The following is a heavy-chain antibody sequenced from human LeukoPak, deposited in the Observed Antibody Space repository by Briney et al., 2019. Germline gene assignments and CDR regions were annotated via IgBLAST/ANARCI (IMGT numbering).Heavy chain of an antibody. CDR3: AREKRGYSGYDFGVDY. CDR2: ISAYNGNT. Sequence: ASVKVSCKASGHTFTDYGISWVRQAPGQGLEWMGWISAYNGNTNYAQKLQGRVTMTTDTSTSTAYMELRSLRSDDTAVYYCAREKRGYSGYDFGVDYWGQGTLVAVSS. J-gene: IGHJ4*02. V-gene: IGHV1-18*01. D-gene: IGHD5-12*01. CDR1: GHTFTDYG.